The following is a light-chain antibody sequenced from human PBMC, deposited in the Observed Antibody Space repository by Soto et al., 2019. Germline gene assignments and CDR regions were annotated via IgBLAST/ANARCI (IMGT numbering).Light chain of an antibody. CDR1: QGVSSSY. Sequence: EIVLTQSPGTLSLSPGDRATLSCRASQGVSSSYLAWYQQRPGQAPRLLIYSGSSRATGIPERFSGSGSETDFTLTINRLEPEDFALYYCQHYFNWPYTFGQGTKLEIK. CDR2: SGS. J-gene: IGKJ2*01. V-gene: IGKV3-20*01. CDR3: QHYFNWPYT.